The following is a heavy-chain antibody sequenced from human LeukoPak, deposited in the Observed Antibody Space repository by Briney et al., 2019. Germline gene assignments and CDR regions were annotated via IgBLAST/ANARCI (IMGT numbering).Heavy chain of an antibody. CDR3: ARCDPGQYSSGWYASRGSYLFDY. J-gene: IGHJ4*02. D-gene: IGHD6-19*01. CDR2: IYHSGST. Sequence: SSETLSLTCTVSGYAIISGGFSWNWIRQPPGKGLEWIGYIYHSGSTYYNPSLKSRVTISVDRSKNQFSLKLSSVTAADTAVYYCARCDPGQYSSGWYASRGSYLFDYWGQGTLVTVSS. V-gene: IGHV4-30-2*01. CDR1: GYAIISGGFS.